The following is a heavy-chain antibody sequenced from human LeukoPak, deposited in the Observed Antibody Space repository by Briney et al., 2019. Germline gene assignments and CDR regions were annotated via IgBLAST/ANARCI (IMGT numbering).Heavy chain of an antibody. D-gene: IGHD3-22*01. CDR2: IYTSGDT. CDR3: ARRRYYDSTGYFD. V-gene: IGHV4-4*07. J-gene: IGHJ1*01. CDR1: GGSISSYY. Sequence: SETLSLTCTVSGGSISSYYWNWIRQPAGKGLEWIGRIYTSGDTNYNPSLKSRVTMSVDTSMNHFSLTLSSVTAADTAVYYCARRRYYDSTGYFDWGRGSLVIVSS.